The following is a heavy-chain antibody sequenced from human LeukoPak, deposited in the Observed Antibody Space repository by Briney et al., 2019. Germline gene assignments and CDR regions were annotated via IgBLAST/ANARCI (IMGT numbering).Heavy chain of an antibody. CDR2: ISGSGDST. CDR1: GFTFSSYA. J-gene: IGHJ6*03. D-gene: IGHD3-10*01. V-gene: IGHV3-23*01. Sequence: GGSLRLSCAASGFTFSSYAMSWVRQAPGKGLEWVSAISGSGDSTYYADSVKGRFTISRDNSKNTLYLQMNSLRAEDTAVYYCAKGGAVSSKSITMVRGTRRYYYYMDVWGKGTTVTISS. CDR3: AKGGAVSSKSITMVRGTRRYYYYMDV.